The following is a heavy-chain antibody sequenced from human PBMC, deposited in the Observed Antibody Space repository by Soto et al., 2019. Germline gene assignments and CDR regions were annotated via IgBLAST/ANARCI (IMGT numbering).Heavy chain of an antibody. CDR2: IYSSGNT. CDR3: ARELGISLYYYGMDV. CDR1: GGSIISYY. Sequence: SETLSLTCAVAGGSIISYYWSWIRQPPGKGLEWMGYIYSSGNTNYNPSLKSRVTISVDKSKNQFSLKLSSVTAADTAVYYCARELGISLYYYGMDVWGQGTTVTVSS. V-gene: IGHV4-59*12. D-gene: IGHD7-27*01. J-gene: IGHJ6*02.